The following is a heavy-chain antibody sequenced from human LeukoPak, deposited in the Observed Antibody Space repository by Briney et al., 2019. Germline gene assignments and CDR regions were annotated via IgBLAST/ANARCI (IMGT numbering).Heavy chain of an antibody. CDR1: DASLSGHY. D-gene: IGHD3-22*01. CDR3: ARLYSYDSSGYYLDEY. CDR2: INHSGST. Sequence: SETLSLTCIVYDASLSGHYWSWRRQPPGKGLERKGEINHSGSTNYNPSLKSRVTISVDTSKNQFSLKLSSVTAADTAVYYCARLYSYDSSGYYLDEYWGQGTLVTVSS. V-gene: IGHV4-34*01. J-gene: IGHJ4*02.